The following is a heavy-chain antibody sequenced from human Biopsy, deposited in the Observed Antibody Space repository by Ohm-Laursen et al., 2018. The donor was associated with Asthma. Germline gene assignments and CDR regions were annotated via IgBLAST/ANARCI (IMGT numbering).Heavy chain of an antibody. D-gene: IGHD3-22*01. V-gene: IGHV3-30*03. Sequence: SLRLSCAASGFTMGINGMHWVRQAPGKGLEWVALVSNDGIAYADSVKDRFTISRDNSRNRLYLQINRLTVEDSAVYFCARQSGQDYGDSSGFDIWGQGTKVAVSS. J-gene: IGHJ3*02. CDR2: VSNDGIA. CDR1: GFTMGING. CDR3: ARQSGQDYGDSSGFDI.